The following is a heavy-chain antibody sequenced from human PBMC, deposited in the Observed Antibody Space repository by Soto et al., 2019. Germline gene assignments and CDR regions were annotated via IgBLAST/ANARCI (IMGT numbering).Heavy chain of an antibody. CDR2: INPNSGGT. J-gene: IGHJ6*02. CDR1: GYTFTGYY. CDR3: ARTESPGTIWSGYPNYYYYYGMDV. V-gene: IGHV1-2*02. Sequence: ASLKGSCKAAGYTFTGYYRHWGRQDTGQGLEWMGWINPNSGGTNYAQKFQGRVTMTRDTSISTAYMELSRLRSDDTAVYYCARTESPGTIWSGYPNYYYYYGMDVWGQGTTVTVSS. D-gene: IGHD3-3*01.